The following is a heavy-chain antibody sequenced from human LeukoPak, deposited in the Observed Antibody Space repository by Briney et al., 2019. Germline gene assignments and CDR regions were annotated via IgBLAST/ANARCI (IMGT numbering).Heavy chain of an antibody. D-gene: IGHD3-9*01. CDR1: GFIFSNYA. V-gene: IGHV3-23*01. Sequence: GGSLRLSCAASGFIFSNYAMSWVRQAPGKGLEWVSAIVGRGSSTYYADSVKGRFTVSRDNSKNTLYLQLNRLRAEDTAVYYCAKWGDYDILTGYYDSDYWGQGTLVTVSS. J-gene: IGHJ4*02. CDR2: IVGRGSST. CDR3: AKWGDYDILTGYYDSDY.